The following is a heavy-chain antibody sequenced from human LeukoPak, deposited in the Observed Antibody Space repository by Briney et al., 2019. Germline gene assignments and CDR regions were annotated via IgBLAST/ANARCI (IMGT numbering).Heavy chain of an antibody. CDR1: GGSFSGYY. Sequence: PSETLSLTCAVFGGSFSGYYWSWVRQAPGKGVEWIGEVHHSGSINYIPSLASRFTISVDASKNQFSLKLTSVTAADTAMYYCARGVDSAKVGYWSQGTPVTVSS. CDR3: ARGVDSAKVGY. V-gene: IGHV4-34*01. CDR2: VHHSGSI. J-gene: IGHJ4*02. D-gene: IGHD6-13*01.